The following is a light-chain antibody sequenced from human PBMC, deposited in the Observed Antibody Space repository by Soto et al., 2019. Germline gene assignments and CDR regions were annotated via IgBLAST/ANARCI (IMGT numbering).Light chain of an antibody. CDR3: QAWDSGTVV. CDR1: TLGSKF. J-gene: IGLJ2*01. V-gene: IGLV3-1*01. Sequence: SYELTQPPSVSVSPGQTANNTCSGNTLGSKFVFWYQQKAGQSPMVVIYEDTKRPSGIPERFSGSNSGNTATLTISGTQAMDEADFYCQAWDSGTVVFGGGTQLTVL. CDR2: EDT.